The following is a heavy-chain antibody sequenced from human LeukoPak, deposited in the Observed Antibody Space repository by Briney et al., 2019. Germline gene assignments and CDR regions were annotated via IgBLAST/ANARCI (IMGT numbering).Heavy chain of an antibody. Sequence: GGSLRLSCAASGFSFSSHTINWVRQAPGKGLEWVSSISSSGSSIYYADSLRGRFTISRDNAKNSLFLQMHSLRAEDTAVYYCATLTTVTHDAFHIWGQGTMVTVSS. CDR2: ISSSGSSI. V-gene: IGHV3-21*01. CDR3: ATLTTVTHDAFHI. D-gene: IGHD4-17*01. J-gene: IGHJ3*02. CDR1: GFSFSSHT.